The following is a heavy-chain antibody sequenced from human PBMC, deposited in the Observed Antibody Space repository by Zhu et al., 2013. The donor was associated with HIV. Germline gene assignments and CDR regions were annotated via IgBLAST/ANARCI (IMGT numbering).Heavy chain of an antibody. J-gene: IGHJ4*02. Sequence: VQLVQSGPEVKKPGASVKVSCKASGYTFTNYGIAWVRQAPGQRLEWLGWINTKKGNTNYAHNFQGRITMTADTSTTTAYMELKSLRSGDTAIYYCAAGYCSGGNCYPSFSYWGQGTLITVSS. CDR3: AAGYCSGGNCYPSFSY. CDR2: INTKKGNT. V-gene: IGHV1-18*01. D-gene: IGHD2-15*01. CDR1: GYTFTNYG.